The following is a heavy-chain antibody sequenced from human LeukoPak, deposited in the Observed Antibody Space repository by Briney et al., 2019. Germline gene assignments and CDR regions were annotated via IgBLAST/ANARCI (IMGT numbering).Heavy chain of an antibody. D-gene: IGHD3-9*01. V-gene: IGHV4-59*01. CDR2: IYFSVST. Sequence: SETLSRTCTDAGSSISSDYWSWIRQPPGKELEWIGYIYFSVSTNYNPSLKSRVTISVDTSKNQFSLKLSSVTAADTAVYYCASYDILTGADYWGPGTLVTASS. CDR3: ASYDILTGADY. J-gene: IGHJ4*02. CDR1: GSSISSDY.